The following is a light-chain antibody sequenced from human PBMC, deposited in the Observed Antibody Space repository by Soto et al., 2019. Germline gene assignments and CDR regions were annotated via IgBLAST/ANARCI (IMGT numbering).Light chain of an antibody. CDR1: QSVLYSSNNMNY. CDR2: WAS. J-gene: IGKJ1*01. CDR3: QQYYSTPWT. V-gene: IGKV4-1*01. Sequence: DVVLTQSPDSLAVSLGERATINCKSSQSVLYSSNNMNYLAWYQQKAGQPPRLLIYWASTRESGVPDRFGGSGSGTEFTLTISSLQAEDVAVYYCQQYYSTPWTFGQGTRWISN.